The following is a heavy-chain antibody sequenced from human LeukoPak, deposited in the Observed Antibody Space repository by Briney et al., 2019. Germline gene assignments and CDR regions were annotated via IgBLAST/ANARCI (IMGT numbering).Heavy chain of an antibody. D-gene: IGHD4-17*01. CDR1: GFTFSGYS. J-gene: IGHJ4*02. Sequence: SGGSLRLSCAASGFTFSGYSMNWVRQAPGKGLEWVSSISSSSSYIYYADSVKGRFTISRDNAKNSLYLQMNSLRAEDAAVYYCARDPRGDYVFDYWGQGTLVTVSS. CDR3: ARDPRGDYVFDY. CDR2: ISSSSSYI. V-gene: IGHV3-21*01.